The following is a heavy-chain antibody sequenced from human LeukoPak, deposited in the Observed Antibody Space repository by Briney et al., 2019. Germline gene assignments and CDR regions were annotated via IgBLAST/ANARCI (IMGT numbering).Heavy chain of an antibody. J-gene: IGHJ3*02. CDR3: ATSRVSRAAAFFTDAFDI. D-gene: IGHD6-13*01. Sequence: SETLSLTCTVSGYSISSGYYWGWIRQPPGKGLEWIGSIYHSGSTYYNPSLKSRVTISVDTSKNQFSLKLSSVTAADTAVYYCATSRVSRAAAFFTDAFDIWGQGTMVTVSS. CDR1: GYSISSGYY. CDR2: IYHSGST. V-gene: IGHV4-38-2*02.